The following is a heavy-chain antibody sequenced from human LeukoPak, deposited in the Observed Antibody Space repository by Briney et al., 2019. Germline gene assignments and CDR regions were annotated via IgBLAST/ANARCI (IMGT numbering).Heavy chain of an antibody. J-gene: IGHJ1*01. V-gene: IGHV3-74*01. CDR1: GFTFSSYW. CDR3: ARDEIGIVVVLGYFQH. CDR2: IHTDGSIT. Sequence: PGGSLRLSCAASGFTFSSYWMHWVRHAPGKGLVWVSRIHTDGSITNYADSVKGRFTISRDNAKNMLYLQMNSLRAEDTAVYYCARDEIGIVVVLGYFQHWGQGTLVTVSS. D-gene: IGHD3-22*01.